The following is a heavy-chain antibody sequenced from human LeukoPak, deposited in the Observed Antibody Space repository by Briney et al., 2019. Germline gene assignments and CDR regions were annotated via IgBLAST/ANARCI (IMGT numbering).Heavy chain of an antibody. V-gene: IGHV3-21*01. J-gene: IGHJ4*02. Sequence: PGGSLRLSCAASGFTFSSYSMNWVRQAPGKGLEWVSSISSSSSYIYYADSVKGRFTISRDNAKSSLHLQMNSLRAEDTAVYYCASIWAAGTDYWGQGTLVTVSS. CDR2: ISSSSSYI. CDR3: ASIWAAGTDY. D-gene: IGHD6-13*01. CDR1: GFTFSSYS.